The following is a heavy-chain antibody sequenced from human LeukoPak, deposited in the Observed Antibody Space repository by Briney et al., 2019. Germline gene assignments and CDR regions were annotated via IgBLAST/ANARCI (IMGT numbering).Heavy chain of an antibody. V-gene: IGHV4-31*03. CDR1: GGSISSGGYY. J-gene: IGHJ6*03. CDR3: AREGQQLVLYYYYYMDV. CDR2: IYYSGST. Sequence: SETLSLTCTVSGGSISSGGYYWSWIRQHPGKGLEWIGYIYYSGSTYYNPSLKSRVTISVDTSKNQFSLKLSSVTAADTAVYYCAREGQQLVLYYYYYMDVWAKGPRSPSP. D-gene: IGHD6-13*01.